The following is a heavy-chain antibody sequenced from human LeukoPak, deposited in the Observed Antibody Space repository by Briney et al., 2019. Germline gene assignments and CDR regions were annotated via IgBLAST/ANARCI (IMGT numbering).Heavy chain of an antibody. V-gene: IGHV4-34*01. J-gene: IGHJ5*02. CDR1: GGSFSGYY. CDR2: INHSEST. D-gene: IGHD3-10*01. Sequence: SETLSLTCAVYGGSFSGYYWSWIRQPPGKGLEWIGEINHSESTNYNPSLKSRVAISLDTSKNQFSLKLDSVTAADTAVYYCARGLGFGESTGNWFDPWGQGTLVTVSS. CDR3: ARGLGFGESTGNWFDP.